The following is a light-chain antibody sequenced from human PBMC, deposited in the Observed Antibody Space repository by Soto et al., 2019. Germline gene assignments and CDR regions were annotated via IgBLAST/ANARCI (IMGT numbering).Light chain of an antibody. V-gene: IGKV3-15*01. CDR3: QQYNNWPRT. Sequence: EIVMTQSPATLSVSPGERATLSCRASQIVSSNLAWYQQKPGQAPRLLIYGASTRATGIPARFSGSGSVTEFTLTISSLQSEDFAVYYCQQYNNWPRTFGQGTKVEIK. CDR1: QIVSSN. CDR2: GAS. J-gene: IGKJ1*01.